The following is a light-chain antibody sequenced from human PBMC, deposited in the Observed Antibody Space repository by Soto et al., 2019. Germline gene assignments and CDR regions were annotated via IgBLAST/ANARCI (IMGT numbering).Light chain of an antibody. CDR2: KAS. CDR1: QSISSW. CDR3: QQYGSSSPWT. V-gene: IGKV1-5*03. J-gene: IGKJ1*01. Sequence: DIQMTQSPSTLSASVGDRVTITCRASQSISSWLAWYQQKPGRAPKLLIYKASSLETGVPSRFSGSGSGTEFTLILSSLQPDDFASYYCQQYGSSSPWTFGQVTKVEIK.